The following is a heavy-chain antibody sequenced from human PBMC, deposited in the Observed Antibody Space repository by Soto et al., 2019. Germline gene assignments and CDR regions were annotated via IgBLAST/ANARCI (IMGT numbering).Heavy chain of an antibody. J-gene: IGHJ4*02. Sequence: GGSLRLSCVASGFTFSSYSMSWVRQAPGKGLEWVSGFRAGGDDGTTYYADSVKGRFTISRDNSKNTLFLQMNSLRAEDTAIYYCAKTAHSGSGSQYFDYFGQGTLVTVSS. V-gene: IGHV3-23*01. CDR2: FRAGGDDGTT. CDR1: GFTFSSYS. CDR3: AKTAHSGSGSQYFDY. D-gene: IGHD3-10*01.